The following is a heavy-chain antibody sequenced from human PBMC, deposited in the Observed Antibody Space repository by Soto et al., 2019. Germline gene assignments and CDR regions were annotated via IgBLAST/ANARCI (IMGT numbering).Heavy chain of an antibody. CDR2: INHSGST. V-gene: IGHV4-34*01. J-gene: IGHJ4*02. CDR3: ARDKITGLFDY. Sequence: QVQLQQWGAGLLKPSETLSLTCAVYGGSFSGYYWTWIRQPPGTGLEWIGEINHSGSTNYNPSLKSRATISVDTSKNQFSLQLPSVPAADTAVYYCARDKITGLFDYWGQGTLVTVSS. CDR1: GGSFSGYY. D-gene: IGHD2-8*02.